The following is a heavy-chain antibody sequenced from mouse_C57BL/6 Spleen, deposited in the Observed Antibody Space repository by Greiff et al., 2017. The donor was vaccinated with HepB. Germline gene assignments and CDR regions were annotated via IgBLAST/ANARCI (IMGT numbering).Heavy chain of an antibody. CDR1: GYTFTSYW. Sequence: QVQLQQPGPDLVKPGASVKLSCKASGYTFTSYWMHWVKQRPGQGLEWIGNINPSNGGTNYNEKFKSKATLTVDKSSSTAYMQISSLTSEDSAVYYCARWTYGSSYDWYFDVWGTGTTVTVSS. CDR2: INPSNGGT. CDR3: ARWTYGSSYDWYFDV. V-gene: IGHV1-53*01. D-gene: IGHD1-1*01. J-gene: IGHJ1*03.